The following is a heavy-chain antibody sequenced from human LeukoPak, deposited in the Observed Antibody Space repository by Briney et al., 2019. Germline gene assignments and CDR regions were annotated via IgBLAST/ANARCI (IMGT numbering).Heavy chain of an antibody. Sequence: ASVKVSCKASGYTFTSYGINWVRQAPGQGLEWMGGIIPIFGTANYAQKFQGRVTITADESTSTAYMELSSLRSEDTAVYYCARPILYYYDSSGQHFDYWGQGTLVTVSS. J-gene: IGHJ4*02. CDR3: ARPILYYYDSSGQHFDY. CDR1: GYTFTSYG. CDR2: IIPIFGTA. D-gene: IGHD3-22*01. V-gene: IGHV1-69*13.